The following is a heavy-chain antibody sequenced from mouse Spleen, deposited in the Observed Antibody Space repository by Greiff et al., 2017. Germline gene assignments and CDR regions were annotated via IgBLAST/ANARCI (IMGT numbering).Heavy chain of an antibody. CDR3: TRAGAITTGAY. CDR1: GYTFTDYE. D-gene: IGHD1-1*01. CDR2: IDPETGGT. Sequence: QVQLQQSGAELVRPGASVTLSCKASGYTFTDYEMHWVKQTPVHGLEWIGAIDPETGGTAYNQKFKGKAILTADKSSSTAYMELRSLTSEDSAVYYCTRAGAITTGAYWGQGTLVTVSA. V-gene: IGHV1-15*01. J-gene: IGHJ3*01.